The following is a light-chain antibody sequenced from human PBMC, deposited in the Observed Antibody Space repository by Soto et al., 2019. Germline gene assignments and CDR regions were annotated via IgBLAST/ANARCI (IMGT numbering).Light chain of an antibody. V-gene: IGKV1-27*01. CDR2: AAS. CDR3: QKYNNAPWT. CDR1: PDINNF. Sequence: DIQMTQSPSSLSASVGDRVTITCRASPDINNFLAWYQHKPGQVPKLLIYAASTLQSGIPSWFSGSGSGTAFTLTMSSLQPEDVETYYCQKYNNAPWTFGQGTKVEIK. J-gene: IGKJ1*01.